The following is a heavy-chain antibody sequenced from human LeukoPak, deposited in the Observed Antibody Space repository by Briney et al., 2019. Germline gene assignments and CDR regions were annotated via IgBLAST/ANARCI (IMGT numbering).Heavy chain of an antibody. Sequence: GGSLRLSCAGSGFTFSNVYMSWVRQAPGKGLEWVGSIKSKSDGATADYAAPVTGRFTISRDDSQNIVFLQMISLKIEDTGFLYCLTTRWGEGTLVTVSS. V-gene: IGHV3-15*01. D-gene: IGHD1-1*01. J-gene: IGHJ4*02. CDR2: IKSKSDGATA. CDR3: LTTR. CDR1: GFTFSNVY.